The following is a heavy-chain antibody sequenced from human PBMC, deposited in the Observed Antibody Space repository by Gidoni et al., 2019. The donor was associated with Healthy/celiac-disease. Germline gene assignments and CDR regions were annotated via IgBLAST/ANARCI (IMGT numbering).Heavy chain of an antibody. CDR1: GFTFSSYA. CDR3: AKDLERIQLWLSGYYFDY. Sequence: EVQLLASGGGLVQPGGSLRLSCAASGFTFSSYAMSWVRQAPGKGRGWVSAISGSGGSTYYADSVKGRFTISRDNSKNTLYLQMNSLRAEDTAVYYCAKDLERIQLWLSGYYFDYWGQGTLVTVSS. D-gene: IGHD5-18*01. J-gene: IGHJ4*02. V-gene: IGHV3-23*01. CDR2: ISGSGGST.